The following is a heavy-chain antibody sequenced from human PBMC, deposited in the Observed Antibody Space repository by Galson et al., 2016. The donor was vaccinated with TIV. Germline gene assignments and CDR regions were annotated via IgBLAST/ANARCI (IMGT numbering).Heavy chain of an antibody. Sequence: SVKVSCKASGYSFINHDINWVRQATGQGLEWMGWMNPYSGNTGYAQKFQGRFTMTRNTAISTAYMELNSLTSEDTAVYYCARAVVGNWFDACGQGTLVTVSS. CDR3: ARAVVGNWFDA. J-gene: IGHJ5*02. D-gene: IGHD1-26*01. V-gene: IGHV1-8*02. CDR2: MNPYSGNT. CDR1: GYSFINHD.